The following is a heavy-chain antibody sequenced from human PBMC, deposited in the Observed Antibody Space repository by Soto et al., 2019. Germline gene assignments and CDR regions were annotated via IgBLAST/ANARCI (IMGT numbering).Heavy chain of an antibody. Sequence: QVQLQESGPGLVRPSQTLSLTCTVSGGSLNSGGYFWSWIRQVPGKGLEWIGYVYSGDIAYYNPSLQSRVTISLDTSKMEFSLSLTSVTAADTAIYSCARGVMASVTRAGFVTWGQGTLVTVSS. D-gene: IGHD4-17*01. CDR2: VYSGDIA. CDR3: ARGVMASVTRAGFVT. V-gene: IGHV4-31*03. CDR1: GGSLNSGGYF. J-gene: IGHJ5*02.